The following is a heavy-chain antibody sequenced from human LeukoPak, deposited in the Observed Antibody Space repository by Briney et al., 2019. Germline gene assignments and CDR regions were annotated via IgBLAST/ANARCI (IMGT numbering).Heavy chain of an antibody. V-gene: IGHV3-30-3*01. CDR3: ARVRATFGYDAFDI. J-gene: IGHJ3*02. Sequence: PGGSLRLSCAASGFTFSSYAMHWVRQAPGKGLEWVAVISYDGSNKYYADSVKGRFTISRENSKNTLYLQMNSLRAEDTAVYYCARVRATFGYDAFDIWGQGTMVTVSS. D-gene: IGHD3-10*02. CDR2: ISYDGSNK. CDR1: GFTFSSYA.